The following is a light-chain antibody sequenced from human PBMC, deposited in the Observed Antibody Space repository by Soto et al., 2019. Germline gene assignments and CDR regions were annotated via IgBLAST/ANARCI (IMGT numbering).Light chain of an antibody. CDR2: GAS. V-gene: IGKV3-20*01. J-gene: IGKJ1*01. CDR3: QQYNNWPRT. Sequence: EIVLTQSPGTLSLSPGERATLSCRASQSVTSNYLAWYQQKPGQAPRLLLFGASIRDTGIPDRFSGSGSGTDFTLTIRRLESEDFGVYYCQQYNNWPRTFGQGTKV. CDR1: QSVTSNY.